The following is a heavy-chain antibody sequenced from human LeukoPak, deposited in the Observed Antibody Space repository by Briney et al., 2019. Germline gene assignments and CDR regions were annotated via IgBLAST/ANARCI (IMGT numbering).Heavy chain of an antibody. D-gene: IGHD6-6*01. J-gene: IGHJ4*02. CDR2: INPNSGGT. CDR1: GYTFTGYY. CDR3: ARDGSQLGEGDYFDY. V-gene: IGHV1-2*02. Sequence: ASVKVSCKASGYTFTGYYMHWVRQAPGQGLEWMVWINPNSGGTNYAQKFQGRVTMTRDTSISTAYMELSRLRSDDTAVYYCARDGSQLGEGDYFDYWGQGTLVTVSS.